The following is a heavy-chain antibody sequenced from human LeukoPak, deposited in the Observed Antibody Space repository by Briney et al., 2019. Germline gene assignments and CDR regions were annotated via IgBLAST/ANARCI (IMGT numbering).Heavy chain of an antibody. V-gene: IGHV3-33*01. CDR3: ARRSQPYGSTEYYAMDV. J-gene: IGHJ6*02. Sequence: GGSLRLSCAASGFTFRNYGMHWVRQAPGRGLEWVTFIWYDGTYKYYADSVKGRFTISRDNSKNTLYLQMISLRAEDTAVYYCARRSQPYGSTEYYAMDVWGQGTTVTVSS. CDR2: IWYDGTYK. D-gene: IGHD5/OR15-5a*01. CDR1: GFTFRNYG.